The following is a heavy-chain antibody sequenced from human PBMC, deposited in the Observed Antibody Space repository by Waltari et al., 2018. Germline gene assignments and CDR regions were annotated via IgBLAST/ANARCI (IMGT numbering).Heavy chain of an antibody. Sequence: RQPRGPGLGWCGPVSYAGTTYTNPPLRSQLTMSRYTSKNQLSLTLVSTTAADTAVYYCATYIGASVGTAAFDVWGQGTMVTVSS. CDR2: VSYAGTT. J-gene: IGHJ3*01. V-gene: IGHV4-59*05. D-gene: IGHD5-12*01. CDR3: ATYIGASVGTAAFDV.